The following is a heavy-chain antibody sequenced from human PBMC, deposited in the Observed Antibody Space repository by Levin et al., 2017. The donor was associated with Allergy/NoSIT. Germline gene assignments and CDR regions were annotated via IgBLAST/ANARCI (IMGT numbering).Heavy chain of an antibody. Sequence: GESLKISCKGSGYSFTNYWIGWVRQMPGKGLEWMGVIYPGDSDTRYSPSFQGQVTISADKSISTAYLQWSSLKASDTAMYYCARRATSSYGDFDYWGQGTLVTVSS. D-gene: IGHD4-17*01. CDR2: IYPGDSDT. CDR1: GYSFTNYW. V-gene: IGHV5-51*01. J-gene: IGHJ4*02. CDR3: ARRATSSYGDFDY.